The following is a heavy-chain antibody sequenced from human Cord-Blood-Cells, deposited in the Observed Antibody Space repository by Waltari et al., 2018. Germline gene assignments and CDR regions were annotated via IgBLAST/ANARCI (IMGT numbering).Heavy chain of an antibody. Sequence: QVQLVQSGAEVKKPGSSVKVSCMASGGTFSCYAIGLVRQAPGQGLEWMGGIIPIFGTANYAQQFQGRVTITADESTSTAYMELSSLRSDDTAVYYCARAEIFGVAYSEWGQGTLVTVSS. CDR1: GGTFSCYA. CDR2: IIPIFGTA. CDR3: ARAEIFGVAYSE. J-gene: IGHJ4*02. V-gene: IGHV1-69*12. D-gene: IGHD3-3*01.